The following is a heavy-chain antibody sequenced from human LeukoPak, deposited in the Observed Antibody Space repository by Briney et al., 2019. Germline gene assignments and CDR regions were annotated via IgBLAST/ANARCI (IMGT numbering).Heavy chain of an antibody. CDR2: VYPGDSDT. Sequence: GESLKISCKASGYNFANYWIGWVRQMPGKGLESMGIVYPGDSDTRYSPSFQGQVTISADKSIITAYLQWSSLKASDTAMYYCARLFPGGQWLHRGPDYWGQGTPVTVSS. D-gene: IGHD6-19*01. CDR3: ARLFPGGQWLHRGPDY. CDR1: GYNFANYW. J-gene: IGHJ4*02. V-gene: IGHV5-51*01.